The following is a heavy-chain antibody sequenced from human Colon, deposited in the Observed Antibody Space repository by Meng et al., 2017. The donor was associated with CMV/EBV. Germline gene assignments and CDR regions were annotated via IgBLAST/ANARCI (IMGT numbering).Heavy chain of an antibody. CDR3: ARYCGGHAGCPYYAMDV. CDR2: VHVSGTT. J-gene: IGHJ6*02. Sequence: GSLRLSCTVSSGSLTNPHWAWVRRPPGKGLEWIAYVHVSGTTKYNPSLQSRVAISLDASKNQFSLKLTSVTAADTAVYYCARYCGGHAGCPYYAMDVWGQGTTVTVSS. D-gene: IGHD2-21*01. CDR1: SGSLTNPH. V-gene: IGHV4-59*11.